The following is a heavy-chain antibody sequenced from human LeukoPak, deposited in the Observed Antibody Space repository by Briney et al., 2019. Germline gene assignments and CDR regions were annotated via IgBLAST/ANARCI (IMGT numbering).Heavy chain of an antibody. CDR1: GFTFSSYE. J-gene: IGHJ4*02. CDR2: ISSSGGTI. Sequence: GGSLRLSCAASGFTFSSYEMNWVRQAPGKGLEWVSYISSSGGTIYYADSVKGRFTISRDNAKNSLNLQMNSLRAEDTAVYYCARHRWHRGWDSSGLEVFDYWGQGTLVTVSS. V-gene: IGHV3-48*03. D-gene: IGHD6-19*01. CDR3: ARHRWHRGWDSSGLEVFDY.